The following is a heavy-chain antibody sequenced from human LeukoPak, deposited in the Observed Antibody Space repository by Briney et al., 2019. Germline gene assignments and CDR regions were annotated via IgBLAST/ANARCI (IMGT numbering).Heavy chain of an antibody. CDR2: FIPILGVT. V-gene: IGHV1-69*04. CDR1: GGTFSNYA. Sequence: SVKVSCNASGGTFSNYAISWVRQAPGQGLEWMGRFIPILGVTNYAQKFQFQGRVTITADKSTSTVYMELSSLRSEDTAVYFCSSVPAATYGMDVWGQGTTVTVSS. J-gene: IGHJ6*02. D-gene: IGHD2-2*01. CDR3: SSVPAATYGMDV.